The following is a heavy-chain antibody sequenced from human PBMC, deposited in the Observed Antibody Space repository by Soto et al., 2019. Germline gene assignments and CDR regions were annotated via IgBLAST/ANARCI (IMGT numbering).Heavy chain of an antibody. CDR3: AKDEGVGGTLGLFDY. Sequence: QVPLVESWGGAVQPGESLRLSCVASGFDFTYYAMHWVRQAPGKGLESVAVMSSDGSKIHHTDSVTGRFTISRDNSKNTLYLQMSSLRKEDTAVYFCAKDEGVGGTLGLFDYWGQGTLVCGSS. CDR1: GFDFTYYA. CDR2: MSSDGSKI. J-gene: IGHJ4*02. D-gene: IGHD1-26*01. V-gene: IGHV3-30*18.